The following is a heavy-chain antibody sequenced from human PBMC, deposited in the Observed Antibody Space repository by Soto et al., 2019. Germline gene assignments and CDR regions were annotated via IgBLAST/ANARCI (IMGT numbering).Heavy chain of an antibody. CDR3: ARARSNDKTFDP. V-gene: IGHV4-31*03. CDR2: IYYSGST. J-gene: IGHJ5*02. Sequence: SETLSLTCTVSGGSISSGGYYWSWIRQHPGKGLEWIGYIYYSGSTYYNPSLKSRVTISVDTAKNQFSLKLSSVTAADTAVYYCARARSNDKTFDPWGQGTLVTVSS. CDR1: GGSISSGGYY. D-gene: IGHD4-4*01.